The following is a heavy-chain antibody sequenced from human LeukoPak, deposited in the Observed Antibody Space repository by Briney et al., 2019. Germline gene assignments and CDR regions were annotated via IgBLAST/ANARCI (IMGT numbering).Heavy chain of an antibody. CDR1: GGSISSYY. CDR2: IYTSGST. J-gene: IGHJ5*02. V-gene: IGHV4-4*09. D-gene: IGHD3-9*01. Sequence: SETLSLTCTVSGGSISSYYGSWIRQPPGKGLEWIGYIYTSGSTNYNPSLKSRATISVDTSKKQCSLPLSSVAAADTAVYYCARQGLYRHYDILTDNWFDPWGQGTLVTVSS. CDR3: ARQGLYRHYDILTDNWFDP.